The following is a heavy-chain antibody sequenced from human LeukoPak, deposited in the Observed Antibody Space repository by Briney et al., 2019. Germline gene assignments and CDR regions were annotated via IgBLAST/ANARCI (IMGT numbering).Heavy chain of an antibody. Sequence: ASVKVSCKASGYTFISYDINWVRQATGQGLEWMGWMNPNSGNTGYAQKFQGRVTITRNTSISTAYMELSSLRSEDTAVCYCARGRGAYYDFWSGYSDGSAFDYWGQGTLVTVSS. D-gene: IGHD3-3*01. CDR3: ARGRGAYYDFWSGYSDGSAFDY. CDR1: GYTFISYD. J-gene: IGHJ4*02. V-gene: IGHV1-8*03. CDR2: MNPNSGNT.